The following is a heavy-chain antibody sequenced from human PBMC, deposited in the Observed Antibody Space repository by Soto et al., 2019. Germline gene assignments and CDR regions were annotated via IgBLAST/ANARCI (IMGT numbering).Heavy chain of an antibody. CDR2: INHSGST. CDR1: GGSFSGYY. J-gene: IGHJ5*02. CDR3: ARVYSSSTSCYAGFAWFDP. D-gene: IGHD2-2*01. Sequence: QVQLQQWGAGLLKPSETLSLTCAVYGGSFSGYYWSWIRQPPGKGLEWIGEINHSGSTNYNPSLKSRVTISVDTSKNQFSLKLSSVTAADTAVYYCARVYSSSTSCYAGFAWFDPWGQGTLVTVSS. V-gene: IGHV4-34*01.